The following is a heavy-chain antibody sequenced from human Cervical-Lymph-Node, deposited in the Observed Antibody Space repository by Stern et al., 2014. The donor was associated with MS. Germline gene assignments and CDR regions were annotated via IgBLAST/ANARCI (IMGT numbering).Heavy chain of an antibody. CDR2: INHIGST. V-gene: IGHV4-34*01. CDR1: GGSFSGTY. J-gene: IGHJ5*02. CDR3: ASAGDGSSQHNWFDA. D-gene: IGHD6-13*01. Sequence: QVQLQQWGAGPLKPSETLSLTCAARGGSFSGTYWSWIRQPQGKGLEWIGEINHIGSTNYNPSLKSRVTLLRDTSRNEFSLRLRSVTAADTAVYYCASAGDGSSQHNWFDAWGQGALVTVSS.